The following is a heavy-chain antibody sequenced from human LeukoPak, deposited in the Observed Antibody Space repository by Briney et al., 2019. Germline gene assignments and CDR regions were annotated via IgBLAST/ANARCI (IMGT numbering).Heavy chain of an antibody. Sequence: GGSLRLSCVGSGDSFIRHSMTWVSRAPGEGLEWIAYIASSGSLIYYADSVKGRFTVSRDNARTSLFLHMNSLRAEDTAVYYCAREYDSRARFDSWGQGTLVTV. CDR3: AREYDSRARFDS. V-gene: IGHV3-48*01. D-gene: IGHD6-13*01. CDR2: IASSGSLI. CDR1: GDSFIRHS. J-gene: IGHJ4*02.